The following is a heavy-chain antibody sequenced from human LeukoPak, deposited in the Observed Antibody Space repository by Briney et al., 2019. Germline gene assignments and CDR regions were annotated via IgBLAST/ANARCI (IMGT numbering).Heavy chain of an antibody. CDR1: RGSISSSTYY. V-gene: IGHV4-39*07. CDR2: IYYTGST. Sequence: SETLSLTCTVSRGSISSSTYYWSWVRQPPGKGLEWIASIYYTGSTYYNPSLKSRVTISLDMSKNEFFLTMTSVTAADTAVYFCTAEKNGSPHYWGQGTQVTVSS. J-gene: IGHJ4*02. D-gene: IGHD2-8*01. CDR3: TAEKNGSPHY.